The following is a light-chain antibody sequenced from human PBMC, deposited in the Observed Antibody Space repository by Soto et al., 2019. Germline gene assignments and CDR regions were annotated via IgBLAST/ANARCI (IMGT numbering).Light chain of an antibody. CDR1: SSDVGGYNY. V-gene: IGLV2-14*03. CDR2: DVA. Sequence: QSALTQPASVSGSPGQSITISCTGTSSDVGGYNYVSWYQQHPHKAPRLMTYDVANRPSGVSNRFSGSKSGNTASLTISGLQAEDEADYYCSSFTSSGTVVFGGGTKVTVL. CDR3: SSFTSSGTVV. J-gene: IGLJ3*02.